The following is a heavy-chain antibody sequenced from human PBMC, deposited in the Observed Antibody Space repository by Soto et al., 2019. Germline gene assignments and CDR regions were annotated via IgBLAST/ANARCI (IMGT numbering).Heavy chain of an antibody. CDR1: GFIFSSYT. CDR3: ARAPSGSYPEFDY. Sequence: GGSLRLSCAASGFIFSSYTMHWVRQAPGKGLEWVGVITYDGSNQYYADSVRGRFTISRDNSRNMLFLQMNSLRPDDTAVYYCARAPSGSYPEFDYWGQGTLVTVSS. V-gene: IGHV3-30-3*01. J-gene: IGHJ4*02. D-gene: IGHD1-26*01. CDR2: ITYDGSNQ.